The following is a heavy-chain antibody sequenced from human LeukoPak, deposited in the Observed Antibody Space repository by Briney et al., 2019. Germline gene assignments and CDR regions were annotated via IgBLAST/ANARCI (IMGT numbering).Heavy chain of an antibody. D-gene: IGHD2-2*02. CDR3: AKGGRGTYCSSTSCYSALGFDY. Sequence: GGSLRLSCAASGFAFSSNGMHWVRQAPGKGLEWVAVISYDGSNKYYADSVKGRFTISRDNSKNTLYLQMNSLRAEDTAVHYCAKGGRGTYCSSTSCYSALGFDYWGQGTLVTVSS. V-gene: IGHV3-30*18. J-gene: IGHJ4*02. CDR2: ISYDGSNK. CDR1: GFAFSSNG.